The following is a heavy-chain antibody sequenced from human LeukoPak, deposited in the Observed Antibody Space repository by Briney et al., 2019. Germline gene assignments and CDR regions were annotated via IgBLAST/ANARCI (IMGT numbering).Heavy chain of an antibody. V-gene: IGHV4-39*01. CDR1: GGSISSSSYY. CDR2: IYYSGST. CDR3: ARQADFGGVIVSSWFDP. J-gene: IGHJ5*02. Sequence: PSETLSLTCTVSGGSISSSSYYWGWIRQPPGTGLEWIGSIYYSGSTYYNPSLKSRVTISVDTSKNEFSLKVNSVTAADTAVYFCARQADFGGVIVSSWFDPWGEGAQVTVSS. D-gene: IGHD3-16*02.